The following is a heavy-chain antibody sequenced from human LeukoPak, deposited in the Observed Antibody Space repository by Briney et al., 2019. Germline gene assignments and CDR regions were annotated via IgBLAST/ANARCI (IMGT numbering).Heavy chain of an antibody. CDR2: VYYSGST. J-gene: IGHJ4*02. V-gene: IGHV4-39*07. CDR1: GGSISSNNYY. D-gene: IGHD3-3*01. CDR3: ARERYDFWSAHLGIFDY. Sequence: SETLSLTCTVSGGSISSNNYYWGWIRQPPGKGLEWIGSVYYSGSTYYNPSLKSRVTISVDTSKNQFSLKLSSVTAADTAVYYCARERYDFWSAHLGIFDYWGQGTLVTVSS.